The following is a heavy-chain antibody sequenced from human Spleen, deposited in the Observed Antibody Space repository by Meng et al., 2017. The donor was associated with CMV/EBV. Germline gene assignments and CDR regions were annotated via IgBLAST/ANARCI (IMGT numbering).Heavy chain of an antibody. Sequence: ASVKVSCKASGGTFSSYAISWVRQAPGQGLEWMGWIHPNTGGTNYAQNFQGRVTMTRDTPIRTVYMELSSLRSDDTAMYYCARQDQLLFGEAFDVWGQGTMVTVSS. D-gene: IGHD3-10*01. V-gene: IGHV1-2*02. J-gene: IGHJ3*01. CDR1: GGTFSSYA. CDR3: ARQDQLLFGEAFDV. CDR2: IHPNTGGT.